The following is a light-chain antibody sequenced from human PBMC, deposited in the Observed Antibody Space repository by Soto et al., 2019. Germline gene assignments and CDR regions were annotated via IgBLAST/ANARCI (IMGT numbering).Light chain of an antibody. V-gene: IGKV3-15*01. Sequence: EIVLTQSPATLSVSPGETATLSCRASQSISGNLDWYQQKPGQTPRLLIQGASTRATGIPARFSGSGSGTEFTLTISSLQSEDFEVYYCQQYKSWPVTFGPGTKVDI. CDR3: QQYKSWPVT. CDR1: QSISGN. CDR2: GAS. J-gene: IGKJ3*01.